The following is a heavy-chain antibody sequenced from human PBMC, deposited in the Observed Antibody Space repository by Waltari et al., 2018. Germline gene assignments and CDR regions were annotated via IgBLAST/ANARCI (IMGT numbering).Heavy chain of an antibody. V-gene: IGHV1-69*10. CDR1: GGTSSRTA. J-gene: IGHJ4*02. D-gene: IGHD1-20*01. CDR3: ARGAGLTGPFDY. CDR2: IIPILGIA. Sequence: QVTLVQSGAEVKKPGSSVQVSCTASGGTSSRTALSWVRQAPGQGLEWMGGIIPILGIANYAQKFQGRVTITADKSTSTAYMELSSLRSEDTAVYYCARGAGLTGPFDYWGQGTLVTVSS.